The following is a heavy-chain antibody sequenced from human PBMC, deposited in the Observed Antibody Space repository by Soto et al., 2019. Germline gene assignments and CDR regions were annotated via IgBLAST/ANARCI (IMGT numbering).Heavy chain of an antibody. J-gene: IGHJ4*02. CDR2: IWYDGSNK. CDR1: GFTFSSYG. Sequence: QVQLVESGGGVVQPGRSLRLSCAASGFTFSSYGMHWVRQAPGKGLEWVAVIWYDGSNKYYADSVKGRFTISRDNSKNKLYLQMNSLRAGDTAVYYCARGGIAAGDYWGQGTLVTVSS. D-gene: IGHD6-13*01. V-gene: IGHV3-33*01. CDR3: ARGGIAAGDY.